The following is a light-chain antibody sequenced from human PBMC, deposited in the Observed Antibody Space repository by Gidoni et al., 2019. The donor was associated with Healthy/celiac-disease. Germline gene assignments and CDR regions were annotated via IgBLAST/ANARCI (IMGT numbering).Light chain of an antibody. CDR2: GAS. CDR1: QSVSSSY. J-gene: IGKJ2*01. Sequence: PGERVTLSCRASQSVSSSYITWYKQKPGQAPRLLISGASTRATSIPARFSGRGSGTDFTLTITSLQPEDFAVYYCQQDYTLLGQXTKLEIK. CDR3: QQDYTL. V-gene: IGKV3D-7*01.